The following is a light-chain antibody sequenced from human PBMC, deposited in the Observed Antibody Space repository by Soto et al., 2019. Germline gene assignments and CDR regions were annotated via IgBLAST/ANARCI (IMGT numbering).Light chain of an antibody. CDR2: DAS. CDR1: QSVHSD. V-gene: IGKV3-15*01. Sequence: TLSVSPGEGATLSCRASQSVHSDLAWYQQKPGQAPRLLIYDASTRATGIPARFSGSGSGTEFTLTISSLQSEDFAVYYCQQYTNWPPLTFGGGTKVEI. CDR3: QQYTNWPPLT. J-gene: IGKJ4*01.